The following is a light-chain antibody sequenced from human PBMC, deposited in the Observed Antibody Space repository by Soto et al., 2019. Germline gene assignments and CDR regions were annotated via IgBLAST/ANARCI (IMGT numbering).Light chain of an antibody. CDR2: DAS. V-gene: IGKV1-33*01. CDR1: QDISNY. J-gene: IGKJ4*01. CDR3: QQYDNPPT. Sequence: DIQMTQSPSSLSASVGDRFTITCQASQDISNYLNWYQQKPGKAPKLLIYDASNLETGVPSRFSGSGYGTDFTFTISSLQPEDIATYYCQQYDNPPTFGGGTKVDIK.